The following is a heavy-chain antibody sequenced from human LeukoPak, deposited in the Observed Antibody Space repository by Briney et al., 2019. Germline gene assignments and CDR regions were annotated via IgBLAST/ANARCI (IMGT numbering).Heavy chain of an antibody. Sequence: SETLSLTCAVYGGSFSGYYWSWTRQPPGKGLEWIGEINQSGSTKYNPSFESRVTISVDTSKNQLSLKLSSVTAADTAVYYCARGPGSGSYFAWFDPWGQGDLVTVSS. J-gene: IGHJ5*02. CDR2: INQSGST. CDR3: ARGPGSGSYFAWFDP. CDR1: GGSFSGYY. D-gene: IGHD3-10*01. V-gene: IGHV4-34*01.